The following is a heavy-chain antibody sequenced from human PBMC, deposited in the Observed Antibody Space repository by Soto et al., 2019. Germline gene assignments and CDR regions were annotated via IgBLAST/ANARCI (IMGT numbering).Heavy chain of an antibody. D-gene: IGHD2-21*01. CDR2: INHSGST. CDR3: ARGRASNRGDWLDP. CDR1: GGSFSGYY. J-gene: IGHJ5*02. Sequence: SETLSLTCAVYGGSFSGYYWSWIRQPPGKGLEWIGEINHSGSTNYNPSLKSRVTISVDTSKNQFSLQLNSVTPEDTAVYYCARGRASNRGDWLDPWGQGTQVTVSS. V-gene: IGHV4-34*01.